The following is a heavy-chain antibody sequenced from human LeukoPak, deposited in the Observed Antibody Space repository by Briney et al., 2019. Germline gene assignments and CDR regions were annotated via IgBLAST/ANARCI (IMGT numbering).Heavy chain of an antibody. CDR3: AKDVGKWESLHFFDY. Sequence: GSLRLSCAASRFTFSTYGMSWVRQAPGKGLEWVSSITGGGGSTYYADSVKGRYTISRDNSKNTLYLQMNSLRAEDTAVYYCAKDVGKWESLHFFDYWGQGTLVTVSS. V-gene: IGHV3-23*01. CDR2: ITGGGGST. CDR1: RFTFSTYG. D-gene: IGHD1-26*01. J-gene: IGHJ4*02.